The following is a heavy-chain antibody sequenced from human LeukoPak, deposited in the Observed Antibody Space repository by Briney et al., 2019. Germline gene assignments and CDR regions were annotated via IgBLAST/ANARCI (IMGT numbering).Heavy chain of an antibody. Sequence: SETLSLTCTVSGGSISSYYWTWIRQPAGKGLEWIGRIYTSGSTNYNPPLKSRVTISVDTSKNQFSLKLSSVTAADTAVYYCARFLVPKIVATTAGPLYYYYYGMDVWGQGTTVTVSS. J-gene: IGHJ6*02. CDR3: ARFLVPKIVATTAGPLYYYYYGMDV. D-gene: IGHD5-12*01. CDR1: GGSISSYY. V-gene: IGHV4-4*07. CDR2: IYTSGST.